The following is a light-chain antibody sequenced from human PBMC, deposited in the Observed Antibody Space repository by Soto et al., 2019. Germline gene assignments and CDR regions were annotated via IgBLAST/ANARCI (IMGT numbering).Light chain of an antibody. CDR2: AAS. V-gene: IGKV1-27*01. CDR1: QGISSS. Sequence: DIQMTQSPSSLSASVGDRVTITCRASQGISSSLAWYQHKPGKVPELLIYAASTLHSGVPSRFSGSGSGTDFTLTIRSLQPEAGATYYCQEYYSPPFTFGSGTNVNFK. CDR3: QEYYSPPFT. J-gene: IGKJ3*01.